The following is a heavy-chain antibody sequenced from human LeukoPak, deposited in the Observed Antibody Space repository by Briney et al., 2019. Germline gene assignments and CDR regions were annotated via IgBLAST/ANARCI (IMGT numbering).Heavy chain of an antibody. D-gene: IGHD6-13*01. CDR3: AKGPVRRQQLVTNWFDP. CDR1: GFTFSSYG. CDR2: ISYDGSNK. Sequence: GGSLRLSCAASGFTFSSYGMHWVRQAPGKGLEWVAVISYDGSNKYYADSVKGRFTISRDNSKNTLYLQMNSLRAEDTAVYYCAKGPVRRQQLVTNWFDPWGQGTLVTVSS. J-gene: IGHJ5*02. V-gene: IGHV3-30*18.